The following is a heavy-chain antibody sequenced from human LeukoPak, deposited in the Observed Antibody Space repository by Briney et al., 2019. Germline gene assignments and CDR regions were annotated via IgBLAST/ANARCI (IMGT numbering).Heavy chain of an antibody. CDR2: IYSGGST. Sequence: GGSLRLSYAASGFTVSSNYMSWVRQAPGKGLEWVSVIYSGGSTYYADSVKGRFTVSRDNSKNTLYLQMNSLRAEDTAVYYCAGVVAAFDYWGQGTLVTVSS. J-gene: IGHJ4*02. V-gene: IGHV3-66*01. CDR3: AGVVAAFDY. D-gene: IGHD2-15*01. CDR1: GFTVSSNY.